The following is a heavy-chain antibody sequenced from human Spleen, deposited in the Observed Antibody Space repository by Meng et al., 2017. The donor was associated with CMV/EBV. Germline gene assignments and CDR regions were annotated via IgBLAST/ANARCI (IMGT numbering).Heavy chain of an antibody. D-gene: IGHD3-3*01. CDR3: ARSNYDFWSGCDY. J-gene: IGHJ4*02. CDR1: GYTFTSYG. V-gene: IGHV1-18*01. CDR2: ISAYNGNR. Sequence: ASVKVSCKASGYTFTSYGISWVRQAPGQGLEWMGWISAYNGNRNYAQKIQGRVTMTTDTSTSTAYMELRSLTSDDTAVYYCARSNYDFWSGCDYWGQGTLVTVSS.